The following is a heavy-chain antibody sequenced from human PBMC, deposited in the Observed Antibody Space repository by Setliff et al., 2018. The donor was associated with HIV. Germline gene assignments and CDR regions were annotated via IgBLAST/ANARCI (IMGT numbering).Heavy chain of an antibody. CDR2: INPSGGST. J-gene: IGHJ6*03. Sequence: GASVKVSCKASGYTFTSYYMHWVRQAPGQGLEWMGIINPSGGSTSYAQKFQGRVTMTRETATSTVYMELSSLRSEDTAVYYCARNPRIAVAGTDYYYYMDVWGKGTTVTVSS. CDR3: ARNPRIAVAGTDYYYYMDV. D-gene: IGHD6-19*01. V-gene: IGHV1-46*01. CDR1: GYTFTSYY.